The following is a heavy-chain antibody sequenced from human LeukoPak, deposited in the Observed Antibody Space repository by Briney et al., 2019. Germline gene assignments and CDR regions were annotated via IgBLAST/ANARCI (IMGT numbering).Heavy chain of an antibody. V-gene: IGHV4-39*01. CDR2: IYYSGST. J-gene: IGHJ5*02. CDR1: GGSISSSSYY. Sequence: SETLSLTCTVSGGSISSSSYYWGWIRQPPGKGLEWIGSIYYSGSTYYNPSLKSRVTISVDTSKNQFSLKLSSVTAADTAVYYCARQRTWNWFDPWGQGTLVTVSS. CDR3: ARQRTWNWFDP.